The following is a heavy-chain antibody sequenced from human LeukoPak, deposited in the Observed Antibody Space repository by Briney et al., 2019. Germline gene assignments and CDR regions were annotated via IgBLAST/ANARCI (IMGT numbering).Heavy chain of an antibody. J-gene: IGHJ4*02. CDR2: ISSSGRNT. D-gene: IGHD2-21*02. Sequence: GGSLRLSCAASGFTFSSFAMSWVRQTPGKGLEWVSSISSSGRNTYYADSVKGRFTISRDNSENTLYLQVSSLRAKDTAMYYCAKRDRPCSGDCSAPYYFDYWGQGTLVTVSS. CDR1: GFTFSSFA. CDR3: AKRDRPCSGDCSAPYYFDY. V-gene: IGHV3-23*01.